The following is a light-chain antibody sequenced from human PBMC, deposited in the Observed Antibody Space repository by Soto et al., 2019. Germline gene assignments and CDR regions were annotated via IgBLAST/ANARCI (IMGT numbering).Light chain of an antibody. V-gene: IGLV2-14*01. Sequence: QSALAQPASVSGSPGQSITISCTGGSSDIGGYNYVSWYQQHPGRAPRLLILEVTNRPSGVPDRFSGAKSCNTASLIISRLQAEDEEDYFCSSSSRKGSPYVFGPGTKLTVL. CDR1: SSDIGGYNY. CDR2: EVT. J-gene: IGLJ1*01. CDR3: SSSSRKGSPYV.